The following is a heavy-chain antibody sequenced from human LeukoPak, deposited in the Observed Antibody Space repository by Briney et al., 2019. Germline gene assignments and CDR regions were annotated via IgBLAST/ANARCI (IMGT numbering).Heavy chain of an antibody. V-gene: IGHV3-74*01. CDR3: ATDLGHAFDI. D-gene: IGHD1-26*01. Sequence: GGSLRLSCAASVFSLRSYWLHSVRQAPGKGLVWVSRIYSDGSGTTYAESVKGRFTISRHNAKNTLFLQMNSLTAEGTSVYYCATDLGHAFDIWGQGTMVTVS. J-gene: IGHJ3*02. CDR1: VFSLRSYW. CDR2: IYSDGSGT.